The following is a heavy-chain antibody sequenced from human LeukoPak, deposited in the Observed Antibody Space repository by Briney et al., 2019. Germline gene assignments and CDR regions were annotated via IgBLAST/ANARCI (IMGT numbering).Heavy chain of an antibody. Sequence: KPSETLSLTCTVSGGSISSSSYYWGWIRQPPGKGLEWIGSIYYSGSTYYNPSLKSRVTISVDTSKNQFSLKLSSVTAADTAVYYCARHHFSVRGTWFFDYWGQGTLVTVSS. J-gene: IGHJ4*02. CDR3: ARHHFSVRGTWFFDY. CDR2: IYYSGST. V-gene: IGHV4-39*01. D-gene: IGHD1-1*01. CDR1: GGSISSSSYY.